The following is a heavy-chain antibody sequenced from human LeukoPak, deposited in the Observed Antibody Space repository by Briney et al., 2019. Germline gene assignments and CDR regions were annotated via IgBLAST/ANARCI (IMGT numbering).Heavy chain of an antibody. D-gene: IGHD3-9*01. CDR1: GFTFNTYT. V-gene: IGHV3-21*01. J-gene: IGHJ4*02. CDR3: ARTYYDILTGYNPYFDY. Sequence: GGSLRLSCAASGFTFNTYTMNWVRQAPGKGLEWVSSITASSTAIYSADSVKGRFTISRDNAKNFLYLQMNSLRAEDTAVYYRARTYYDILTGYNPYFDYWGQGSLVTVSS. CDR2: ITASSTAI.